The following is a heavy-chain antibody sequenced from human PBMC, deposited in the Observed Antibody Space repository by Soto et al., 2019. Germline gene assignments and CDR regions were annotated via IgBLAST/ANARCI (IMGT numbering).Heavy chain of an antibody. CDR3: ARDSQVLDY. J-gene: IGHJ4*02. CDR1: GGSVSSGDYY. V-gene: IGHV4-61*08. CDR2: VYSSGNT. Sequence: SETLSLTCSVSGGSVSSGDYYWNWMRQPPGKGLEWIGCVYSSGNTKYSPSLKSRVTISRDTSKNQFSLNLNSVTAADTAVYYCARDSQVLDYWGQGTLVTVSS.